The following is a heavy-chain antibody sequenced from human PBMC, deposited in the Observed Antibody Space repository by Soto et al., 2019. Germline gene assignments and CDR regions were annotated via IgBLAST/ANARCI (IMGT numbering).Heavy chain of an antibody. Sequence: GASVKVSCKASGGGNLRDYRTTWVRRAPGQGLEWMGGIIPKLGSANYAQNFQGRVTITADESTNTVYMELRSLRSDDTAVYYCARSRPGDYDRRGYFDYWGQGTLVTVSS. J-gene: IGHJ4*02. CDR2: IIPKLGSA. CDR1: GGGNLRDYR. V-gene: IGHV1-69*13. D-gene: IGHD4-17*01. CDR3: ARSRPGDYDRRGYFDY.